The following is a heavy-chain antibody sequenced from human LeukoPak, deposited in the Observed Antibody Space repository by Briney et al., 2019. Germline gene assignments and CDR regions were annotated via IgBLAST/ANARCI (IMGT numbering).Heavy chain of an antibody. CDR1: GFIFSDYY. Sequence: GSLRLSCGASGFIFSDYYMSWIRQAPGKGLEWIGSIYYSGSTYYNPSLKSRVTISIDTSKNQFSLRLRSVTAADTAVYYCAREILYDSTGYYLWGQGTVVTVSS. CDR3: AREILYDSTGYYL. CDR2: IYYSGST. V-gene: IGHV4-38-2*02. J-gene: IGHJ4*02. D-gene: IGHD3-22*01.